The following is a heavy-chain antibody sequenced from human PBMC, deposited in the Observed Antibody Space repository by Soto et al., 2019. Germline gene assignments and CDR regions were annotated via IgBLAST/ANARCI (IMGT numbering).Heavy chain of an antibody. CDR3: ARVLRIRGGRYYYGMDV. CDR1: GFTFSSYA. Sequence: GQLVESGGGVAQPGRSLRLSCAASGFTFSSYAMHWVRQTPGQGLEWVAVISCDGSNKYYADSVKGRFTISRDNSNDTVYLQMNSLRTEDTAVYFCARVLRIRGGRYYYGMDVWGQGTTVTVSS. D-gene: IGHD3-10*01. J-gene: IGHJ6*02. V-gene: IGHV3-30-3*01. CDR2: ISCDGSNK.